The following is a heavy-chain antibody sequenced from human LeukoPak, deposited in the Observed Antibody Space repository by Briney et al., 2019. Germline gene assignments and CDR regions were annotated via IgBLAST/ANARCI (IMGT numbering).Heavy chain of an antibody. D-gene: IGHD5-24*01. CDR1: GVSFSDYC. V-gene: IGHV4-59*08. Sequence: SETLSLTCTVSGVSFSDYCLGWVRQAPGKGLEWIGYIYYNGNTNYNPSLKSRVRIAGGSCRNQFSLKLSSVTAADTAVYYCARHQSEDGNHPSHLDHRGQGNLVTVSS. CDR3: ARHQSEDGNHPSHLDH. CDR2: IYYNGNT. J-gene: IGHJ4*02.